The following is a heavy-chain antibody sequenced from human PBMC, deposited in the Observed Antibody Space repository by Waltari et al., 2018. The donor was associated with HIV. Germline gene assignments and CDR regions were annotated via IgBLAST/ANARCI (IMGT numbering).Heavy chain of an antibody. J-gene: IGHJ4*02. V-gene: IGHV4-34*01. Sequence: QVQLQQWGAGLLKPSETLSLTCAVDGGSFSGYYWSWIRQPPGKGLEWIGEINHSGSTNYNPSLKSRVTISVDTSKNQFSLKLSSVTAADTAVYYCAREVSSSWDSPYYFDYWGQGTLVTVSS. CDR1: GGSFSGYY. CDR2: INHSGST. D-gene: IGHD6-13*01. CDR3: AREVSSSWDSPYYFDY.